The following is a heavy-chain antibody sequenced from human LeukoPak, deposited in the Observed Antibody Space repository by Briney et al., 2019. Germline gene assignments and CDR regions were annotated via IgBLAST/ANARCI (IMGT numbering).Heavy chain of an antibody. D-gene: IGHD3-22*01. CDR2: IYPGDSDT. V-gene: IGHV5-51*01. Sequence: HGESLEISCKGSGYRFSTYWVAWVRQMPGKGLEWMGIIYPGDSDTRYSPSFQGQVTISADKSVNTAYLQWSSLKASDTAMYYCARPNITSYYDSRGYDAFDVWGQGTMVTVYS. J-gene: IGHJ3*01. CDR3: ARPNITSYYDSRGYDAFDV. CDR1: GYRFSTYW.